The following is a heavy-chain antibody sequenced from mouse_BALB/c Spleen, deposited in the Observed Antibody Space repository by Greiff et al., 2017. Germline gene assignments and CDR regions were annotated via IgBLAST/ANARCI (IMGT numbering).Heavy chain of an antibody. CDR1: GYSITSGYY. V-gene: IGHV3-6*02. CDR2: ISYDGSN. CDR3: ARAYCGSSYWYFDD. D-gene: IGHD1-1*01. J-gene: IGHJ1*01. Sequence: EVKLVESGPGLVKPSQSLSLTCSVTGYSITSGYYRYWNRQFPGNKLEWMGYISYDGSNNYNPSLKNRISITRDTSKNQVFLKLNSVTTEDTATYYCARAYCGSSYWYFDDWGAGTTVTVSS.